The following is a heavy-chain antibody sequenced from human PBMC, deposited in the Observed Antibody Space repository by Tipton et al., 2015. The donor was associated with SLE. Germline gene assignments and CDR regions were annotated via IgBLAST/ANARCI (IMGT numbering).Heavy chain of an antibody. CDR1: GGSISSCSYY. CDR3: AKTSSRYPYFDY. CDR2: IYYSGST. Sequence: TLSLTCTVSGGSISSCSYYWGWIRQPPGKGLEWIGSIYYSGSTYYNPSLKSRVTISVDTSKNQFSLNLSSVTAADTAMYYCAKTSSRYPYFDYWGQGTLVTVSS. D-gene: IGHD6-13*01. V-gene: IGHV4-39*01. J-gene: IGHJ4*02.